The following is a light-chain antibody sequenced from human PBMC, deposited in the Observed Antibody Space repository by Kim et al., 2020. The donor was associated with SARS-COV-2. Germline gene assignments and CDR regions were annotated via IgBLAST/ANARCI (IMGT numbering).Light chain of an antibody. CDR2: AAS. CDR3: QHYDNWSMYT. Sequence: SPGERATLSCRASQDIGSNLAWYQQIPGQAPRSLIYAASTRATGIPARFSGGGSGTDFTLTISGLQSEDFAVYYCQHYDNWSMYTFGQGTKLEI. CDR1: QDIGSN. V-gene: IGKV3-15*01. J-gene: IGKJ2*01.